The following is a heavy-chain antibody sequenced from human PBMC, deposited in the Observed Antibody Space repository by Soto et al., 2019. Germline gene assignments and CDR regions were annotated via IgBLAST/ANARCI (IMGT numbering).Heavy chain of an antibody. V-gene: IGHV1-69*01. CDR1: GGTFSSYA. D-gene: IGHD6-6*01. Sequence: QVQLVQSGAEVKKPGSSVKVSCKASGGTFSSYAISWVRQAPGQGLEWLGGIIPIFGTANYAQKFQGRVTITADESTRRAYREPSSLRSEDTAVYSCARDLQSIAARPYYYYGMDVWGQGTTVTVSS. J-gene: IGHJ6*02. CDR2: IIPIFGTA. CDR3: ARDLQSIAARPYYYYGMDV.